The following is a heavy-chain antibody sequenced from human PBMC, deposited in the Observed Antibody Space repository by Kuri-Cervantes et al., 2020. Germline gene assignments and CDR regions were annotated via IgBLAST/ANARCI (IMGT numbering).Heavy chain of an antibody. CDR1: GYTFTGYY. Sequence: ASVKVSCKASGYTFTGYYMHWVRQAPGQGLEWMGWINPNSGGTNYAQKFQGWVTMTRDTSTSTVYMELSSLRSEDTAVYSCARDGCISTACYPFSHYYYFYMDFWGRGTTVTVSS. J-gene: IGHJ6*03. D-gene: IGHD2-2*01. V-gene: IGHV1-2*04. CDR2: INPNSGGT. CDR3: ARDGCISTACYPFSHYYYFYMDF.